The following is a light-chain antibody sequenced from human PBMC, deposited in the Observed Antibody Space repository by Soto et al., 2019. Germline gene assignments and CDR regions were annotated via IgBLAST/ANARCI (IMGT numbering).Light chain of an antibody. CDR2: GAS. Sequence: EVVLPQSRGPLSLSPGERSTLSCMAVQSVSSRYLAWYQQKPGQAPRLLIYGASSRATGIPDRFSGSGSGTDFTLTISRLEHEDFAMYYCHQYGISHPVTFGQGTRLEIK. J-gene: IGKJ5*01. CDR1: QSVSSRY. V-gene: IGKV3-20*01. CDR3: HQYGISHPVT.